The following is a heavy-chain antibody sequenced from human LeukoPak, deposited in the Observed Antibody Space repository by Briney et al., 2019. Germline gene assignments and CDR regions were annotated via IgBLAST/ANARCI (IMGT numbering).Heavy chain of an antibody. J-gene: IGHJ4*02. CDR3: ARSSSSEAFDY. CDR1: GGSFSGYY. CDR2: INHSGST. Sequence: SETLSLTCAVYGGSFSGYYSSWIRQPPGKGLEWIGEINHSGSTNYNPPLKSRVTISVDTSKNQLSLKLSSVSAADTAVYYCARSSSSEAFDYWGQGTLVTVSS. V-gene: IGHV4-34*01. D-gene: IGHD6-6*01.